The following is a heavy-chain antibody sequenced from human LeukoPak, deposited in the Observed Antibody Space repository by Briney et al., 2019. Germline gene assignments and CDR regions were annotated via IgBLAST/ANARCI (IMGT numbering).Heavy chain of an antibody. V-gene: IGHV1-2*02. CDR3: AREIPYSGSYYYFDY. CDR2: INPNSGGT. J-gene: IGHJ4*02. Sequence: ASVKVYCKASGYTFTGYYMQWVRQAPGQGLEWMGWINPNSGGTNYAQKFQGRVTMTRDTSISTAYMELSRLRSDDTAVYYCAREIPYSGSYYYFDYWGQGTLVTVSS. D-gene: IGHD1-26*01. CDR1: GYTFTGYY.